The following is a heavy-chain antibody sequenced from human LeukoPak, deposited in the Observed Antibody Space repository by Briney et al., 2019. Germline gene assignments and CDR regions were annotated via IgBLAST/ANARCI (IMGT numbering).Heavy chain of an antibody. J-gene: IGHJ4*02. CDR3: ARGCSSTSCSFDY. CDR2: IIPIFGTA. CDR1: GGTFSSYA. D-gene: IGHD2-2*01. V-gene: IGHV1-69*05. Sequence: SVKVSCKASGGTFSSYAISWVRQAPGQGLEWMGGIIPIFGTANYAQKFQGRVTITTDESTSTAYMELSSLRSEDTAVYYCARGCSSTSCSFDYWGQGTLVTVSS.